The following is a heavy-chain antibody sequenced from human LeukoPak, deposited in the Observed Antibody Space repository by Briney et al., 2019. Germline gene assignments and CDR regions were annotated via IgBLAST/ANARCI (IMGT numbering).Heavy chain of an antibody. CDR1: GGTFSSYA. V-gene: IGHV1-69*13. CDR2: IIPIFGTA. D-gene: IGHD3-3*01. J-gene: IGHJ6*03. Sequence: SVKVSCKASGGTFSSYAISWVRQAPGQGLEWMGGIIPIFGTANYAQKFQGRVTITADESTSTAYMELSSLRSEDTAVYYCARSLFRFLEWSYRSYYYYYMDVWGKGTTVTVSS. CDR3: ARSLFRFLEWSYRSYYYYYMDV.